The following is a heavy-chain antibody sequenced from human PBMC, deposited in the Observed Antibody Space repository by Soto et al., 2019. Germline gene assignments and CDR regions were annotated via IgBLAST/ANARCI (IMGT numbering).Heavy chain of an antibody. V-gene: IGHV3-21*01. CDR3: ARGEAGGFDY. CDR2: ISSSSSYI. Sequence: GGSLRLSCAASGFTFSRYSMNWVRQAPGKGLEWVSSISSSSSYIYYADSVKGRFTISRDNAKNSLYLQMNSLRAEDTAVYYYARGEAGGFDYWGQGTQVTVSS. D-gene: IGHD6-19*01. J-gene: IGHJ4*02. CDR1: GFTFSRYS.